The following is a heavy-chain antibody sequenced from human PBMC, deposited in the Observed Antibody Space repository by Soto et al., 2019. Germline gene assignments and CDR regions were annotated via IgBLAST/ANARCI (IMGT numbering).Heavy chain of an antibody. CDR2: ISSSSTI. CDR1: GFTFSTYS. J-gene: IGHJ4*02. CDR3: ARERGSGWTFDY. V-gene: IGHV3-48*01. D-gene: IGHD6-19*01. Sequence: EVQLVESGGDLVQPGGSLRLSCAASGFTFSTYSMNWVRQAPGKGLEWVSSISSSSTIYYADSVKGRFTISRDNVQNSLYLQXXSLRAXXTAXXYCARERGSGWTFDYWGQGTLVTVSS.